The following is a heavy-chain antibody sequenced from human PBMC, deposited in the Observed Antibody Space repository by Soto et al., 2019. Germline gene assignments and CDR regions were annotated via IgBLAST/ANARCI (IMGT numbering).Heavy chain of an antibody. CDR2: IIPIFGTA. V-gene: IGHV1-69*01. Sequence: QVQLVQSGAEVKKPGSSVTVSCKASGGTFSRYAISWVRQSPGQGLEWMGGIIPIFGTANYAQKFQGRVTLTADESTSTAYMELSSLRSEDTAVYYCAREGGSYVPGNYFDYWGQGTLVTVSS. CDR3: AREGGSYVPGNYFDY. J-gene: IGHJ4*02. D-gene: IGHD1-26*01. CDR1: GGTFSRYA.